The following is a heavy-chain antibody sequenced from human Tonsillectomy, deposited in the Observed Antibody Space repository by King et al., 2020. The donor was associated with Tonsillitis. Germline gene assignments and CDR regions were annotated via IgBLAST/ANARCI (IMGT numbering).Heavy chain of an antibody. CDR3: ASFHCSGGSCYFDY. Sequence: QLQESGPGLVKPSQTLSLTCAVSGGSISSGGYSWSWIRQPPGKGLEWIGYISYSGSTYYNPSLKSRVTISVDTSKSQFSLKLRSVAAADTAVYYCASFHCSGGSCYFDYWGQGTLVTVSS. D-gene: IGHD2-15*01. CDR2: ISYSGST. V-gene: IGHV4-30-4*07. CDR1: GGSISSGGYS. J-gene: IGHJ4*02.